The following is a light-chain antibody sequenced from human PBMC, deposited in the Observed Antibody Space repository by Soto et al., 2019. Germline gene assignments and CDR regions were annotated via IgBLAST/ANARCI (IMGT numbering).Light chain of an antibody. CDR2: WAS. J-gene: IGKJ4*01. V-gene: IGKV4-1*01. CDR1: QSVLYSSNNKNY. CDR3: QQYDSTPLT. Sequence: DIVMTQSPDSLAVSLGERATINCKSSQSVLYSSNNKNYLAWYQQKPGQPPKLLIYWASTREYGFPDRFSGSGSGTDFTLTISSLQAEDVAVYYCQQYDSTPLTFGGGTKVEIK.